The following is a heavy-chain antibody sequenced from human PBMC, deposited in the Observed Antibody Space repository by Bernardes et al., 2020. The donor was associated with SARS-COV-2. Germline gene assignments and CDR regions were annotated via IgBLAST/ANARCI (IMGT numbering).Heavy chain of an antibody. V-gene: IGHV1-2*02. D-gene: IGHD6-13*01. Sequence: ASVKVSCWASGYTFTGYYIHWVRQAPGQGLEWMGWINPNRGDTNYAQNLQGRVTMTRDTSITTVYMDLSSLRSDDTAVYYCARDGPLRYSSSGDYYYGMDVWGQGTTVTVSS. J-gene: IGHJ6*02. CDR2: INPNRGDT. CDR3: ARDGPLRYSSSGDYYYGMDV. CDR1: GYTFTGYY.